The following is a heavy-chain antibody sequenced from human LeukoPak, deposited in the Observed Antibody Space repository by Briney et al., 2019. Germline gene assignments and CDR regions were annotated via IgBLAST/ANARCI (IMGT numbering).Heavy chain of an antibody. CDR1: GYTFTSYD. Sequence: ASVKVSCKASGYTFTSYDINWVRQATGQGLEWMGWMNPNSGNTGYAQKFQGRVTMTRNTSISTAYMELSSLRSDDTAVYYCARTSSTVNADDYWGQGTLVTVSS. D-gene: IGHD4-17*01. J-gene: IGHJ4*02. V-gene: IGHV1-8*01. CDR2: MNPNSGNT. CDR3: ARTSSTVNADDY.